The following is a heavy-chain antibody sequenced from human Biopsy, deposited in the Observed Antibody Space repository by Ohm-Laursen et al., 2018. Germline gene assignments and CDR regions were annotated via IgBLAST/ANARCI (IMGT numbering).Heavy chain of an antibody. CDR3: ARHRTHPPPGSMDV. D-gene: IGHD2-15*01. CDR2: IYYRGET. CDR1: GGSLGGYY. Sequence: SDTLSLTCTVSGGSLGGYYRSWIRQAPGRGLEWIGLIYYRGETDYNPSLKSRVTISVDGSKNQFSLNLTSITAADTAVYYCARHRTHPPPGSMDVWGHGTTVFVSS. J-gene: IGHJ6*02. V-gene: IGHV4-59*08.